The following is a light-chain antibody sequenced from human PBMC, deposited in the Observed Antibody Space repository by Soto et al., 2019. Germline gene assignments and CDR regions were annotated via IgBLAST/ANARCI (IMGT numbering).Light chain of an antibody. CDR1: SSDVGGYNY. CDR3: CSYAGSYTWV. Sequence: QSVLTQPRSVSGSPGQSVTISCSGTSSDVGGYNYVSWYQQHPGKAPKLMIHDVSKRPSGVPDRFSGSKSGNTASLTISGLQAEDEADYYCCSYAGSYTWVFGGGTKLTVL. J-gene: IGLJ3*02. CDR2: DVS. V-gene: IGLV2-11*01.